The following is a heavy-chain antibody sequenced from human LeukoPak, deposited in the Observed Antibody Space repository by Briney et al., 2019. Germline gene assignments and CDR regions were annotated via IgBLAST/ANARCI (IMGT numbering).Heavy chain of an antibody. V-gene: IGHV4-39*01. CDR3: ARVDCSGGSCSTWFDY. Sequence: SETLSLTCTVSGGSISSSSYYWGWIRQPPGKGLEWIGSIYYSGSTYYNPSLKSRVTISVDTSKNQFSLKLSPVTAADTAVYYCARVDCSGGSCSTWFDYWGQGTLVTVSS. CDR1: GGSISSSSYY. D-gene: IGHD2-15*01. CDR2: IYYSGST. J-gene: IGHJ4*02.